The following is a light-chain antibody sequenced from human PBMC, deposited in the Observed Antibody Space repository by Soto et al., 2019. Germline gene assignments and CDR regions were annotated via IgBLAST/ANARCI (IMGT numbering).Light chain of an antibody. J-gene: IGKJ4*02. Sequence: GVTQSPATLSLSPGDRATLSCRASQSVNNFLAWYQQKPGQTPRLLIYGASKRATGIPGRFSGSGSGTDFTLTISRLEPEDFAVYYCQEYSSSPHTFGGGTKVDIK. CDR3: QEYSSSPHT. V-gene: IGKV3-11*01. CDR2: GAS. CDR1: QSVNNF.